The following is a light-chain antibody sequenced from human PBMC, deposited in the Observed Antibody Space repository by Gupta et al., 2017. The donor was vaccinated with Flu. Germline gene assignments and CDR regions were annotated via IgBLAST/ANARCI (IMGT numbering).Light chain of an antibody. J-gene: IGKJ1*01. V-gene: IGKV2-30*01. CDR2: LVS. CDR1: QGLVYSDGNTY. Sequence: DVVMTQSPLSLAVTLGQPASISCRSSQGLVYSDGNTYLHCFQQRPGQSPRRLIHLVSYRDSGVPDRFSGSGSGTXFTLKIXRVEADDVGVYYCMQGAHWPWTFGXGTKVEIK. CDR3: MQGAHWPWT.